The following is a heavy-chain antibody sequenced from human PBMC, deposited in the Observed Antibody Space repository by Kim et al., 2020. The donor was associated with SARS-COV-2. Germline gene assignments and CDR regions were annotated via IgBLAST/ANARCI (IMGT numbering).Heavy chain of an antibody. J-gene: IGHJ4*02. Sequence: SETLSLTCTVSGGSLSATNFFWGWIRQSPVKGLEWLASVSYSGTTYYNPSLNSRLTLSLGTSNNQFSLNLRSMTAADTALYYCVADSSTSALYYFWGRGTPVTVSS. CDR3: VADSSTSALYYF. D-gene: IGHD2-2*01. CDR2: VSYSGTT. CDR1: GGSLSATNFF. V-gene: IGHV4-39*01.